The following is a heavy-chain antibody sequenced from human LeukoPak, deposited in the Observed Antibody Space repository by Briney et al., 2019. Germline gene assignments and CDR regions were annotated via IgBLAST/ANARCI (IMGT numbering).Heavy chain of an antibody. CDR3: ARGVIVATSGSLAETFDY. CDR2: IYYSGST. D-gene: IGHD5-12*01. J-gene: IGHJ4*02. CDR1: GGSISSYY. Sequence: SETLSLTCTVSGGSISSYYWSWIRQPPGKGLEWIGYIYYSGSTNYNPSLKSRVTISADTSKNQFSLKLSSVTAADTAVYYCARGVIVATSGSLAETFDYWGQGTLVTVSS. V-gene: IGHV4-59*01.